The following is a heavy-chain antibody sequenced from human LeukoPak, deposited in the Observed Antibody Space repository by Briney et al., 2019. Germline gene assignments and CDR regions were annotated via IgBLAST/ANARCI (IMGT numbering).Heavy chain of an antibody. CDR1: GYTFTGYY. CDR3: ARGEGVNYRYSGFGYFNAVDY. Sequence: ASVKVSCKASGYTFTGYYMHWVRQAPGQGLEWMGWINPNSGGTNYAQKFQGRVTMTRDTSISTAYMELSRLRSDDTAVYYCARGEGVNYRYSGFGYFNAVDYWGQGTLVTVSS. V-gene: IGHV1-2*02. CDR2: INPNSGGT. J-gene: IGHJ4*02. D-gene: IGHD3-16*02.